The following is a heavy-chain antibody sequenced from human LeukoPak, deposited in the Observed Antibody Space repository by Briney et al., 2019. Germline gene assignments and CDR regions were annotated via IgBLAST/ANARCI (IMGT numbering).Heavy chain of an antibody. CDR3: ASGYYDSSGYFVDY. D-gene: IGHD3-22*01. Sequence: PSETLSLTCTVSGGSISSYCWSWIRQPAGRGLEWIGGIYTSGSTNYNPSLKSRVTMSVDTSKNQFSLKLSSVTAADTAVYYCASGYYDSSGYFVDYWGQGTLVTVSS. V-gene: IGHV4-4*07. CDR1: GGSISSYC. CDR2: IYTSGST. J-gene: IGHJ4*02.